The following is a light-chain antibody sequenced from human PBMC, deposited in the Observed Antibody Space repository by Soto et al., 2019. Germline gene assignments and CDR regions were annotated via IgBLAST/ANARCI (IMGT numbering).Light chain of an antibody. J-gene: IGKJ1*01. CDR2: GAS. CDR1: QSVSSSY. Sequence: EIVLTQSPGTLSLSPGERATLSCRASQSVSSSYLAWYQQKPGQTPRLLIYGASSRATGIPDRFSGSGSETDFTLTISRLEPEDFAVYYCQQYSSSSWTFGQGNKVEIK. CDR3: QQYSSSSWT. V-gene: IGKV3-20*01.